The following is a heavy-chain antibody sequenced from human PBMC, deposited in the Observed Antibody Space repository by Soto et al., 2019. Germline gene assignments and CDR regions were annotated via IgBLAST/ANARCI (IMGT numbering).Heavy chain of an antibody. Sequence: LSLTCTVSGDSMSNTNWWSWVRQPPGKGLEWIGEIYHSGSTNYNPSFKSRVTISVDKSKNQFSLNLTSVTAADTAVYYCAKRTLRRLRFVETHWGQGTLVTVSS. J-gene: IGHJ4*02. CDR3: AKRTLRRLRFVETH. CDR2: IYHSGST. D-gene: IGHD3-3*01. V-gene: IGHV4-4*02. CDR1: GDSMSNTNW.